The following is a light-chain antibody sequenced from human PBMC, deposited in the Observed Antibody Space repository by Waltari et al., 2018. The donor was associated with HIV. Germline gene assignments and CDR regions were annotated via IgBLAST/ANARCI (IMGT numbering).Light chain of an antibody. CDR3: QQRSNWPPEYT. V-gene: IGKV3-11*01. CDR2: DAS. CDR1: QSVSSY. Sequence: EIVLTQSPAPLSLSPGERATLSFRASQSVSSYLAWYQQKPGQAPRLLIYDASNRATGIPARFSGSGSGTDFTLTISSLEPEDFAVYYCQQRSNWPPEYTFGQGTKLEIK. J-gene: IGKJ2*01.